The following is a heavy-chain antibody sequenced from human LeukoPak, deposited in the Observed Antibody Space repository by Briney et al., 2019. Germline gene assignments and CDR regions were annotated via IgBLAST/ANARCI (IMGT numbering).Heavy chain of an antibody. J-gene: IGHJ4*02. CDR2: IYTSGST. V-gene: IGHV4-61*02. D-gene: IGHD6-13*01. Sequence: SETLSLTYTVSGGSISRGSYYWTWIRQPAGKGLELFGRIYTSGSTNYNLSLRSRATISVDTSKKQFSLKLSSVTAADTAVYYCARFSGAYSSSGFDYWGQGTLVTVSS. CDR1: GGSISRGSYY. CDR3: ARFSGAYSSSGFDY.